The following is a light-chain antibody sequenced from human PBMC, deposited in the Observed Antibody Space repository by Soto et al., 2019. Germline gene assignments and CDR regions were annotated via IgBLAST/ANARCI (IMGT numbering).Light chain of an antibody. V-gene: IGLV4-69*01. CDR3: QTWGTGNWV. CDR1: SGHSNYA. Sequence: QLVLTQSPSASASLGASVKLTCTLSSGHSNYAIAWHQQQPEKGPRYLMVLNSDGSHSKGDGIPDRFSGSSSGAERYLTISRLQSEDEADYYCQTWGTGNWVFGGGTKLTVL. J-gene: IGLJ3*02. CDR2: LNSDGSH.